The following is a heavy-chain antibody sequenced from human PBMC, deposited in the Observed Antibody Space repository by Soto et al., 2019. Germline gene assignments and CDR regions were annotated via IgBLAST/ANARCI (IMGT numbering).Heavy chain of an antibody. CDR1: GFDFRSYG. D-gene: IGHD1-26*01. CDR3: IRGRAAIMSPTIIQWSDL. V-gene: IGHV3-33*01. Sequence: QERLVQTGGGVVQPGKSLRLSCVASGFDFRSYGMHWIRQPPGKGPQWVAVIWYDGSHDYYEDSVKGRFTVTRDNSNHTPSLQTSQLTVDDTALYFCIRGRAAIMSPTIIQWSDLWGQGDLVTVSS. CDR2: IWYDGSHD. J-gene: IGHJ5*02.